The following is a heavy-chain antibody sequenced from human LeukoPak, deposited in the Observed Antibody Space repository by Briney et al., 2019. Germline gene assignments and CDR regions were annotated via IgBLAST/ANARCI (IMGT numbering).Heavy chain of an antibody. J-gene: IGHJ4*02. Sequence: GGSLRPPCAASGFTFSSYAMSWVRQAPGKGLEWVSAISGSGGSTYYADSVKGRFTISRDNSKNTLYLQMNSLRAEDTAVYYCAKGPDPGRLDYWGQGTLVTVSS. CDR1: GFTFSSYA. CDR3: AKGPDPGRLDY. V-gene: IGHV3-23*01. CDR2: ISGSGGST.